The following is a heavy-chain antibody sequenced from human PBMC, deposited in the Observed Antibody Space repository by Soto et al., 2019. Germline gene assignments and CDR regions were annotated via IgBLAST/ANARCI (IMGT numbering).Heavy chain of an antibody. Sequence: EVQLLESGGGLVQPGGSLRLSCAASGFTFSSYAMSWVRQAPGKGLEWVSAISGSGGSTYYADSVKGRFTISRDNSKNTLYLQMNSLRAEDTAVYYCAKDERVTMVRGVLNWFDPWGQGTLVTVSS. CDR3: AKDERVTMVRGVLNWFDP. V-gene: IGHV3-23*01. J-gene: IGHJ5*02. D-gene: IGHD3-10*01. CDR2: ISGSGGST. CDR1: GFTFSSYA.